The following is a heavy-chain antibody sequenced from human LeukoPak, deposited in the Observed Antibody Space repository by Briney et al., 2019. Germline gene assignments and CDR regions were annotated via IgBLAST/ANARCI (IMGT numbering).Heavy chain of an antibody. CDR2: IYYSGST. V-gene: IGHV4-59*08. CDR3: ARRQQTGGDNGLHNWFDP. J-gene: IGHJ5*02. Sequence: SETPSLTCTVSDGSSSSSSWNWIRQPPDKGLEWIGYIYYSGSTKYNPSLESRVTISVDTSKNQISLKLRSVTAADTAIYYCARRQQTGGDNGLHNWFDPWGQGTLVTVSS. CDR1: DGSSSSSS. D-gene: IGHD2-21*01.